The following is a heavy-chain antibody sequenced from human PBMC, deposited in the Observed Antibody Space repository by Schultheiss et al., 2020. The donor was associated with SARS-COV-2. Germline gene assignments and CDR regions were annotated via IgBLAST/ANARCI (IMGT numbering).Heavy chain of an antibody. CDR2: IYYSGST. J-gene: IGHJ4*02. CDR3: APFGYGYYFDY. V-gene: IGHV4-39*01. CDR1: GGSISSSSYY. D-gene: IGHD5-18*01. Sequence: SQTLSLTYTVSGGSISSSSYYWGWIRQPPGKGLEWIGSIYYSGSTYYNPSLKSRVTISVDTSKNQFSLKLSSVTAADTAVYYCAPFGYGYYFDYWGQGTLVTVSS.